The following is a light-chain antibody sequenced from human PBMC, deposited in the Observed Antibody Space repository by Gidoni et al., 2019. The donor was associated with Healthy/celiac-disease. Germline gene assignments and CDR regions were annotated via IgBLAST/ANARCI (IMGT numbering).Light chain of an antibody. V-gene: IGLV2-14*01. CDR1: SSDVGGYNY. J-gene: IGLJ2*01. CDR3: SSYTSSITLVV. CDR2: EVS. Sequence: QSALTQPASVSRSPGQSITISCTGTSSDVGGYNYVSWYQQHPGKAPKLMIYEVSNRPSGVSNRFSGSKSGNTASLTISGLQAEDEADYYCSSYTSSITLVVFGGGTKLTVL.